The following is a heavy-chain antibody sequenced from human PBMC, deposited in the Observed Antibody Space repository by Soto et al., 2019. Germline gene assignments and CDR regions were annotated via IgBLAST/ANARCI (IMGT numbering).Heavy chain of an antibody. V-gene: IGHV1-69*13. CDR2: IIPIFGTA. CDR1: GGTFSSYA. Sequence: GASVKVSCKASGGTFSSYAISWVRQAPGQGLEWMGGIIPIFGTANYAQKFQGRVTITADESPSTAYMELSSLRSEDTAAYYCARVGIAVAGGGLYYYGMDVWGQGTTVTVSS. D-gene: IGHD6-19*01. J-gene: IGHJ6*02. CDR3: ARVGIAVAGGGLYYYGMDV.